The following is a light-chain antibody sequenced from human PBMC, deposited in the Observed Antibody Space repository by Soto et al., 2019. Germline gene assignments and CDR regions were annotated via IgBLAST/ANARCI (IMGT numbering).Light chain of an antibody. CDR3: SSYTSSSTV. CDR2: EVS. J-gene: IGLJ2*01. V-gene: IGLV2-14*01. Sequence: QSALTQPASVSGSPGQSITISCTGTSSDVGGYNYVSWYQQHPGKAPKLMIYEVSNRPSGVSNRFSGSKSGNTASLTISGLQAEDEADYYCSSYTSSSTVFGGGTKFTV. CDR1: SSDVGGYNY.